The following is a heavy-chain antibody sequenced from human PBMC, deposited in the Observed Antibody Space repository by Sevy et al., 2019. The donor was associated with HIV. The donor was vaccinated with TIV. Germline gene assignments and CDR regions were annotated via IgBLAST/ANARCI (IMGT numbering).Heavy chain of an antibody. CDR3: ARGRSIAAAGTDYYYYGMDV. V-gene: IGHV4-34*01. D-gene: IGHD6-13*01. CDR2: INHSGST. CDR1: GGSFSGYY. J-gene: IGHJ6*02. Sequence: SETLSLTCAVYGGSFSGYYWSWIRQPPGKGLEWIGEINHSGSTNYNPSLKSRVTISVDTSKNQFSLKLCSVTAADTAVYYCARGRSIAAAGTDYYYYGMDVWGQGTTVTVSS.